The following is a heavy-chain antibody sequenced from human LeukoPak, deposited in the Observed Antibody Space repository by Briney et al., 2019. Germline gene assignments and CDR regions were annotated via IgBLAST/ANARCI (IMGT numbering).Heavy chain of an antibody. CDR1: GGTFSSYA. CDR3: ARAGQTTRSTSRIEYYYYYYMDV. J-gene: IGHJ6*03. CDR2: INPSGGST. Sequence: GASVKVSCKASGGTFSSYAISWVRQAPGQGLEWMGIINPSGGSTSYAQKFQGRVTMTRDTSTSTVYMELSSLRSEDSAVYYCARAGQTTRSTSRIEYYYYYYMDVWGKGTTVTISS. V-gene: IGHV1-46*01. D-gene: IGHD2-2*01.